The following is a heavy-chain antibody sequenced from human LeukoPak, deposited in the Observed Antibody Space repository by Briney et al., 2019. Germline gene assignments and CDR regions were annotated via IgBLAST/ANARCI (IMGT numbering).Heavy chain of an antibody. Sequence: SETLSLTCAVYGGSFSGYYWSWIRQPPGKGLEWIGEINHSGSTNYNPSHKSRVTISVDTSKNQFSLKLSSVTAADTAVYYCARGQSRYYDSSGYYIFDYWGQGTLVTVSS. CDR1: GGSFSGYY. CDR2: INHSGST. J-gene: IGHJ4*02. CDR3: ARGQSRYYDSSGYYIFDY. D-gene: IGHD3-22*01. V-gene: IGHV4-34*01.